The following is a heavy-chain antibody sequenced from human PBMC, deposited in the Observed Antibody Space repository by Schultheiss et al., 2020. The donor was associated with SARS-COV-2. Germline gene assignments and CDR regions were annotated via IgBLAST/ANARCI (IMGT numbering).Heavy chain of an antibody. CDR3: ARVTGRDAFDI. V-gene: IGHV3-48*01. J-gene: IGHJ3*02. CDR1: GFTFSSYS. Sequence: GESLKISCAASGFTFSSYSMNWVRQAPGKGLEWVSYISSSSSTIYYADSVKGRFTISRDNAKNSLYLQMNSLRAEDTAVYYCARVTGRDAFDIWGQGTMVTVSS. CDR2: ISSSSSTI.